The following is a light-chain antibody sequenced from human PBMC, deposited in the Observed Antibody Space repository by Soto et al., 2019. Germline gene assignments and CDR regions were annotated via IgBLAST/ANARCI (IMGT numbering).Light chain of an antibody. CDR2: DAS. Sequence: SQMNQYQSSLSASVGDRVTITCQASQDISNYLNWYQQKPGKAPKLLIYDASNLETGVPSRFSGSGSGTDFTFTISSLQPEDIATYYCQQYDNLPLTFGQGTLLEI. CDR3: QQYDNLPLT. V-gene: IGKV1-33*01. CDR1: QDISNY. J-gene: IGKJ5*01.